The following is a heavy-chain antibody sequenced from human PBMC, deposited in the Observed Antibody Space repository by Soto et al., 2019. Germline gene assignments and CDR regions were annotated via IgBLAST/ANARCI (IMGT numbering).Heavy chain of an antibody. CDR2: LDGAGGST. D-gene: IGHD3-10*01. J-gene: IGHJ6*03. V-gene: IGHV3-23*01. CDR1: GFTFSDFA. CDR3: AAPRDEYGSGVSWFTYGMDI. Sequence: PGGSLRLSCLASGFTFSDFAMTWVRHVPGRGLEWVASLDGAGGSTYYAESVRGRFSISRDNSQNTLFLQMKRLTVDDTAIYYCAAPRDEYGSGVSWFTYGMDIWGKGTTVTVSS.